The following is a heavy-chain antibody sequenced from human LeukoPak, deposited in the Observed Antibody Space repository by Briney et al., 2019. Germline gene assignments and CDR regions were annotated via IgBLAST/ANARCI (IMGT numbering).Heavy chain of an antibody. Sequence: PWETLSLTRAVYGDSFSGYYWSWIRQPPGKGLEWIGEIKHSGSTNYNPSLKSRVTISVDTSKNQFSLKLSSVTAADTAVYYCARALDSSGYLPDYWGQGTLVTVSS. CDR1: GDSFSGYY. J-gene: IGHJ4*02. D-gene: IGHD3-22*01. V-gene: IGHV4-34*01. CDR3: ARALDSSGYLPDY. CDR2: IKHSGST.